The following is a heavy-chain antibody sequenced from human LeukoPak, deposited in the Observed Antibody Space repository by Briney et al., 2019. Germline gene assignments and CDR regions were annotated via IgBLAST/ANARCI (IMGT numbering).Heavy chain of an antibody. Sequence: GASVTVSCKASGYTFTGYYMHWVRQAPGQGLEWMGWINPNSGGTNYAQKFQGRVTMTRDTSISTAYMELSRLRSDDTAVYYCARDFYYDSSGGFDYWGQGTLVTVSS. D-gene: IGHD3-22*01. CDR1: GYTFTGYY. CDR2: INPNSGGT. J-gene: IGHJ4*02. V-gene: IGHV1-2*02. CDR3: ARDFYYDSSGGFDY.